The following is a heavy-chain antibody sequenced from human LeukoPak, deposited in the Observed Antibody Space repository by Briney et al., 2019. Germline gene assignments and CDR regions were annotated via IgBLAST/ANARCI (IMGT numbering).Heavy chain of an antibody. J-gene: IGHJ4*02. CDR1: GFTFDDYG. CDR3: AREHYGSGSYYSRYYFDY. CDR2: INWNGGST. V-gene: IGHV3-20*04. Sequence: GGSLRLSCAASGFTFDDYGMSWVRQAPGKGLEWVSGINWNGGSTGYADSVKGRFTISRDNAKNSLYLQMNSLRAEDTALYYCAREHYGSGSYYSRYYFDYWGQGTLVTVSS. D-gene: IGHD3-10*01.